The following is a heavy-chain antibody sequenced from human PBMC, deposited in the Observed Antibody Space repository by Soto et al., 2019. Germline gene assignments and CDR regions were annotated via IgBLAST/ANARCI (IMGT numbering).Heavy chain of an antibody. CDR2: ISYDGSNK. D-gene: IGHD5-12*01. V-gene: IGHV3-30*18. Sequence: QVQLVESGGGVVQPGRSLRLSCAASGFTFSSYGMHWVRQAPGKGLEWVAVISYDGSNKYYADSVKGRFTISRDNSKNTLYLQMNSLRAEDTAVYYCAKEAVVDIVATTLGYYYGMDVGGQGTTVTVSS. CDR1: GFTFSSYG. J-gene: IGHJ6*02. CDR3: AKEAVVDIVATTLGYYYGMDV.